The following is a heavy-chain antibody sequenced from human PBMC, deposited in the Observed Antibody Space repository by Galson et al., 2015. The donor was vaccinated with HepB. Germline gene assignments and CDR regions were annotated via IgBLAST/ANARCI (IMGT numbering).Heavy chain of an antibody. CDR2: ISYGGANR. V-gene: IGHV3-30*18. CDR1: GFTFSTYD. Sequence: SLRLSCAASGFTFSTYDMHWVRQAPGKGLEWVSIISYGGANRYYADSVKGRFTISRVNSMNTLYLQMDSLRVEDTAVYYCAKDGGTGSGVDYWGQGTLATVSS. D-gene: IGHD1-26*01. CDR3: AKDGGTGSGVDY. J-gene: IGHJ4*02.